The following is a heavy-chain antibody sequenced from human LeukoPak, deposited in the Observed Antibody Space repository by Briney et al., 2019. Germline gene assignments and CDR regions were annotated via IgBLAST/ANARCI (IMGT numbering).Heavy chain of an antibody. CDR3: ARAPYSYYYDRSGYYPYYYYYYMDV. D-gene: IGHD3-22*01. J-gene: IGHJ6*03. CDR1: GFTFSSYS. V-gene: IGHV3-48*01. CDR2: ISSSSSTI. Sequence: GGSLRLSCAASGFTFSSYSMNWVRQAPGKGLEWVSYISSSSSTIYYADSVKGRFTISRDNAENSLYLQMNSLRAEDTAVYYCARAPYSYYYDRSGYYPYYYYYYMDVWGKGTTVTVSS.